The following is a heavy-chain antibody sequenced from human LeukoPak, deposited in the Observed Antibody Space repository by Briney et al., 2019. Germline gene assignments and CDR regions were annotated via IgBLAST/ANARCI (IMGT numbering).Heavy chain of an antibody. CDR1: GYTFTNYW. J-gene: IGHJ4*02. CDR2: IDPSDSET. Sequence: GESLKISCKASGYTFTNYWIGWVRQMPGKGLEWMGIIDPSDSETRYTPSFQGQVTISADKPLSTTYLQWSSLKASDTAIYYCVRQTAMGRSGDYWGQGTQVTVSS. V-gene: IGHV5-51*01. CDR3: VRQTAMGRSGDY. D-gene: IGHD5-18*01.